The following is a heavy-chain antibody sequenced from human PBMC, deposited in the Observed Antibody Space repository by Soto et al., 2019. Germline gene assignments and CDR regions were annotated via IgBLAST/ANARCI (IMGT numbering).Heavy chain of an antibody. CDR2: ISGSGGST. CDR3: AKGAGWVYGDYRRKNYYYYMDV. Sequence: GGSLRLSCAASGFTFSSYAMSWVRQAPGKGLEWVSAISGSGGSTYYADSVKGRFTISRDNSKNTLYLQMNSLRAEDTAVYYCAKGAGWVYGDYRRKNYYYYMDVWGKGTTVTVSS. D-gene: IGHD4-17*01. V-gene: IGHV3-23*01. J-gene: IGHJ6*03. CDR1: GFTFSSYA.